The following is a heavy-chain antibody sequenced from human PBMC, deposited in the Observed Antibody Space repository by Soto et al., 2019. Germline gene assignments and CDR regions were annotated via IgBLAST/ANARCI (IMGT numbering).Heavy chain of an antibody. CDR2: IYYSGST. CDR3: ARSVTTYYYYYMDV. V-gene: IGHV4-59*01. D-gene: IGHD4-17*01. CDR1: GGSISSYY. J-gene: IGHJ6*03. Sequence: SETLSLTCTVSGGSISSYYWSWIRQPPGKGLEWIGYIYYSGSTNYNPSLKSRVTISVDTSKNQFSLKLSSVTAADTAVYYCARSVTTYYYYYMDVWGKGTTVTVSS.